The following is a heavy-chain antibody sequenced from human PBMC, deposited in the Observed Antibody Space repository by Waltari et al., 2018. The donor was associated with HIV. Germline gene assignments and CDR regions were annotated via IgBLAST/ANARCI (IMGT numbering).Heavy chain of an antibody. D-gene: IGHD1-7*01. CDR2: IYYSGST. CDR3: ARVVFRWNYALVDY. V-gene: IGHV4-39*07. J-gene: IGHJ4*02. Sequence: QLQLQESGPGLVKPSETLSLTCTVSGGSISSSSYYWGWIRQPPGKGLEWIGSIYYSGSTYYNPSLKSRVTISVDTSKNQFSLKLSSVTAADTAVYYCARVVFRWNYALVDYWGQGTLVTVSS. CDR1: GGSISSSSYY.